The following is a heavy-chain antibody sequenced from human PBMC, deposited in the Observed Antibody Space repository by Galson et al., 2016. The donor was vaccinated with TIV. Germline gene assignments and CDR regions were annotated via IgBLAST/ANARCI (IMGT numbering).Heavy chain of an antibody. V-gene: IGHV1-2*02. CDR2: VNPNSGAT. J-gene: IGHJ4*02. CDR1: GYSFFGYY. CDR3: ARGKRAYIPIHQFDY. Sequence: SVKVSCKASGYSFFGYYINWIRQAPGQGLEWVGWVNPNSGATHYAQKFEDRVTMTSDTSITTAFMELNRLSSDDTAIYYCARGKRAYIPIHQFDYWGPGTLVAVSS. D-gene: IGHD2-2*02.